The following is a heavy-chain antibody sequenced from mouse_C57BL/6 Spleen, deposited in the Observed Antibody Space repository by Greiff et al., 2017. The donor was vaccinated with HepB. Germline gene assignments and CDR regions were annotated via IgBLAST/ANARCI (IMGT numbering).Heavy chain of an antibody. J-gene: IGHJ3*01. Sequence: VQLQQSGPELVKPGASVKISCKASGYTFTDYYMNWVKQSHGKSLEWIGDINPNNGGTSYNQKFKGKATLTLDKSSSTAYMELRSLTSEDSAVYYCARRYYEYGFAYWGQGTLGTVSA. CDR3: ARRYYEYGFAY. V-gene: IGHV1-26*01. CDR1: GYTFTDYY. D-gene: IGHD2-4*01. CDR2: INPNNGGT.